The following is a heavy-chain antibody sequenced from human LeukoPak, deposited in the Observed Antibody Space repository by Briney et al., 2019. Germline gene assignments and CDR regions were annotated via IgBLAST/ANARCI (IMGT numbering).Heavy chain of an antibody. CDR3: ARLKTDYGGNDYYFDY. CDR1: GGSISNYY. CDR2: IYYTGST. D-gene: IGHD4-23*01. Sequence: PSETLSLTWTVSGGSISNYYWSWIRQPPGKGLEWIGYIYYTGSTNYNPSLKSRVTISVDTSKNQFSLRLSSVTAADTAVYYCARLKTDYGGNDYYFDYWGQGTLVTVSS. J-gene: IGHJ4*02. V-gene: IGHV4-59*08.